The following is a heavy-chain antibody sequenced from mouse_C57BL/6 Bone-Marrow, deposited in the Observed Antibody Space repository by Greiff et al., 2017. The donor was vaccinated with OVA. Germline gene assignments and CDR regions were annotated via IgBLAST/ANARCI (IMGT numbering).Heavy chain of an antibody. CDR3: ARASYYGSSPFAY. J-gene: IGHJ3*01. CDR2: ISDGGSYT. CDR1: GFTFSSYA. D-gene: IGHD1-1*01. V-gene: IGHV5-4*03. Sequence: EVNLVESGGGLVKPGGSLKLSCAASGFTFSSYAMSWVRQTPEKRLEWVATISDGGSYTYYPDNVKGRFTISRDNAKNNLYLQMSHLKSEDTAMYYCARASYYGSSPFAYWGQGTLVTVSA.